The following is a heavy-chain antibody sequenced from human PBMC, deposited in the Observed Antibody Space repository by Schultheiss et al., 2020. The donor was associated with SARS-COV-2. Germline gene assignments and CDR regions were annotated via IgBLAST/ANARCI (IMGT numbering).Heavy chain of an antibody. V-gene: IGHV3-15*07. CDR3: AKDDVVLWFGE. CDR2: IKSKTDGGTT. CDR1: GFTFRTYS. Sequence: GGSLRLSCAASGFTFRTYSLNWVRQAPGKGLEWVGRIKSKTDGGTTDYAAPVKGRFTISRDNAKNSLYLQMNSLRAEDTAVYYCAKDDVVLWFGEWGQGALVTVSS. D-gene: IGHD3-10*01. J-gene: IGHJ4*02.